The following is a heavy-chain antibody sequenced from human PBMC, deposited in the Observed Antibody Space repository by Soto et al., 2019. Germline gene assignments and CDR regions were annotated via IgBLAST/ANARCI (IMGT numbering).Heavy chain of an antibody. CDR2: INGDASHT. Sequence: PGMSMRLSCAAYGLTCSTYWMHWIRQVPGKGLEWVSRINGDASHTYYADSVKGRFTVSRDNAKNTLYLQMHSLRAEDTAMYYFAWWGYIVPVAASVLDRWGKGLRVTV. CDR3: AWWGYIVPVAASVLDR. J-gene: IGHJ4*02. V-gene: IGHV3-74*01. D-gene: IGHD2-21*02. CDR1: GLTCSTYW.